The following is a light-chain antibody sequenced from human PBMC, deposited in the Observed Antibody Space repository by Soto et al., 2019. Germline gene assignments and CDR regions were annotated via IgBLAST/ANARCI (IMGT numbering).Light chain of an antibody. CDR2: GAS. V-gene: IGKV3-15*01. CDR1: QSVSSN. J-gene: IGKJ5*01. Sequence: EIVMTQSPATLSVSPGERATLSCRASQSVSSNLAWYQQKPGQAPRLLIYGASTRATGIPARFSGSGSGTEFTLTISILQSEDFAVYDCQQYNHWPPITFGQGKRLEIK. CDR3: QQYNHWPPIT.